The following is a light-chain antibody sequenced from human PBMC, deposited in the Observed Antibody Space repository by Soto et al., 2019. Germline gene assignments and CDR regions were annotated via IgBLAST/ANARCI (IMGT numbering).Light chain of an antibody. V-gene: IGKV3-20*01. CDR3: QQYGRSTWT. CDR1: QSVXSD. J-gene: IGKJ1*01. CDR2: DAS. Sequence: EIVMTQSPATLSVSPGERATLSCRASQSVXSDLAWYQQKPGQAPRILXYDASTRATGIPDRFSGSGSGTDFTLTISRLEPEYFAVYYCQQYGRSTWTFGQGTKVDIK.